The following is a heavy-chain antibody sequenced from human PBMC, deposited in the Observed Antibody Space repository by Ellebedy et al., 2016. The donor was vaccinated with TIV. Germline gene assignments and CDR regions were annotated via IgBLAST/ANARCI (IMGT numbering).Heavy chain of an antibody. CDR2: INQDGTEK. CDR3: ARRYFDY. V-gene: IGHV3-7*01. J-gene: IGHJ4*02. CDR1: GFTFGTYW. Sequence: GGSLRLSXAASGFTFGTYWMHWVRQAPGKGLEWVANINQDGTEKYYVDSVKGRFTISRDNAKNSLYLQMNSLRAEDTAVYYCARRYFDYWGQGILVTVSS.